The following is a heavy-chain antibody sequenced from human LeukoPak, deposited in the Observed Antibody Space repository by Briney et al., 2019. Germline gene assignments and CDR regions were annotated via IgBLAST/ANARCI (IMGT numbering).Heavy chain of an antibody. CDR3: ARVKGPYSTSLRGWFDP. CDR1: GGSISSHY. D-gene: IGHD6-6*01. Sequence: SETLSLTCTVSGGSISSHYWSWIRQPPGKGLEWIGYIYDSGSTNYNPSLKSRVTISVDTSKNQFSLKLSSVTAADTAVYYCARVKGPYSTSLRGWFDPWGQGTLVTVSS. J-gene: IGHJ5*02. CDR2: IYDSGST. V-gene: IGHV4-59*11.